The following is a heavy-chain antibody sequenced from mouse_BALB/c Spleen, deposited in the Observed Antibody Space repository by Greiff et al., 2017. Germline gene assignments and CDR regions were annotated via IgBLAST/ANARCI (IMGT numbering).Heavy chain of an antibody. CDR3: ARSGPGSSGFETWFAY. J-gene: IGHJ3*01. Sequence: VQLQQSGPELVKPGASVKVSCKASGYAFTSYNMYWVKQSHGKSLEWIGYIDPYNGGTSYNQKFKGKATLTVDKSSSTAYMHLNSLTSEDSAVYYCARSGPGSSGFETWFAYWGQGTLVTVSA. CDR2: IDPYNGGT. CDR1: GYAFTSYN. V-gene: IGHV1S135*01. D-gene: IGHD3-1*01.